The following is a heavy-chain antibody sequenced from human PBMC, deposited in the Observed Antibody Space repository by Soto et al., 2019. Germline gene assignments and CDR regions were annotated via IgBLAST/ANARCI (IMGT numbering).Heavy chain of an antibody. J-gene: IGHJ6*02. Sequence: PGRSLRLAGAPSAVTLSNGWMSWVRQAEGKVLEWVGRIKSKTDRGTTDYAAPVKGRCTISRDDSKNTLYLQMNLLKTEDTAVYYCTTPGEWELLGNYYYFYGMDVWGPGTTVTVSS. V-gene: IGHV3-15*01. D-gene: IGHD1-26*01. CDR1: AVTLSNGW. CDR3: TTPGEWELLGNYYYFYGMDV. CDR2: IKSKTDRGTT.